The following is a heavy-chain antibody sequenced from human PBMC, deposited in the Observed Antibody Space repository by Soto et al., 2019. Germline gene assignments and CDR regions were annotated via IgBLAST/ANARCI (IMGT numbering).Heavy chain of an antibody. V-gene: IGHV1-2*02. CDR3: ARGRRIQLWPSGDY. D-gene: IGHD5-18*01. J-gene: IGHJ4*02. Sequence: GGSVKVACKASGYNFTCYYMHSVRQAPGQGLEWMGWIKPNSGGTNYSQKFQGRVTMTRDTSISTAYMELSRLRSDETAVYYCARGRRIQLWPSGDYWGQGTLVTVSS. CDR2: IKPNSGGT. CDR1: GYNFTCYY.